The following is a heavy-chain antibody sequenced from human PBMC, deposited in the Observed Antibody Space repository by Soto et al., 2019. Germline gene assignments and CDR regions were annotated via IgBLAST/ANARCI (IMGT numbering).Heavy chain of an antibody. CDR1: SDSMNSGGYY. Sequence: SETLSLTCSVSSDSMNSGGYYWSWIRQHPGKGLEWIGYIYSNGDTYYNPSLKSRVTISVDTSKNQFSLNLTSVTAADTAVYYCARRGGSSSGYYYYAMDVWGQGTTVTVSS. CDR2: IYSNGDT. V-gene: IGHV4-31*03. CDR3: ARRGGSSSGYYYYAMDV. J-gene: IGHJ6*02. D-gene: IGHD6-6*01.